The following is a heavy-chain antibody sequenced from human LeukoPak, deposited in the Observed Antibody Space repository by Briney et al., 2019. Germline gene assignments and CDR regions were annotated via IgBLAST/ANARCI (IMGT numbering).Heavy chain of an antibody. D-gene: IGHD2-21*02. CDR3: AKDAAYCGGDCYWGWSDP. CDR2: VSGSGGST. CDR1: GFTFSSYA. Sequence: GGSLRLSCAASGFTFSSYAMSWVRQAPGKGLEWVSGVSGSGGSTYYADSVKGRFTISRDNSKNTLYLQMNSLRAEDTAVYYCAKDAAYCGGDCYWGWSDPWGQGTLVTVSS. V-gene: IGHV3-23*01. J-gene: IGHJ5*02.